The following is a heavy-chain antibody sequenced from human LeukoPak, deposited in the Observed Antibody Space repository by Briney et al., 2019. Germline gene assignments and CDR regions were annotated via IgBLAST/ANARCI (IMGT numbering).Heavy chain of an antibody. CDR2: IRGSGGNT. D-gene: IGHD1-26*01. CDR3: AKGSSVWELFDY. V-gene: IGHV3-23*01. CDR1: GFTFSSYA. Sequence: GGSLRLSCAASGFTFSSYAMSWVRQAPGKGLEWVSAIRGSGGNTYYADSVKGRFTISRDNSKNTLYLQMNSLRAEDTAVYYCAKGSSVWELFDYWGQGTLVTVSS. J-gene: IGHJ4*02.